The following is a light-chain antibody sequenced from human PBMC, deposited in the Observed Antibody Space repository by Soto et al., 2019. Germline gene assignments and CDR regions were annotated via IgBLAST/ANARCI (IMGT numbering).Light chain of an antibody. Sequence: NFMLTQPRSVSESLGKTVTISCTRSSGNIASNYVQWYQQRPGSSPPPLIYQDDQKASGVPLRFSGSMDTSSNSASLTISGLKTEDEADYYCPSYDVYSVVFGGGTKLTVL. CDR2: QDD. CDR3: PSYDVYSVV. J-gene: IGLJ2*01. V-gene: IGLV6-57*01. CDR1: SGNIASNY.